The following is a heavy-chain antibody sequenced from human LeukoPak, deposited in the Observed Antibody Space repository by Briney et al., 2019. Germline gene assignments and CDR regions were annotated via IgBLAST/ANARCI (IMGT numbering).Heavy chain of an antibody. J-gene: IGHJ3*02. Sequence: PGGSLRLSCAAPGFTFDDYAMHWVRQAPGKGLEWVSGISWNSGSIGYADSVKGRFTISRDNAKNSLYLQMNSLRAEDTALYYCAKEVGWELLRGAFDIWGQGTMVTVSS. D-gene: IGHD1-26*01. V-gene: IGHV3-9*01. CDR2: ISWNSGSI. CDR1: GFTFDDYA. CDR3: AKEVGWELLRGAFDI.